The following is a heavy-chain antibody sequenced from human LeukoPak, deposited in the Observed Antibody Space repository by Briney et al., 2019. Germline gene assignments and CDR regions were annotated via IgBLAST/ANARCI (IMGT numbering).Heavy chain of an antibody. CDR1: GFTFSSYW. CDR2: IKQDGSEK. V-gene: IGHV3-7*01. J-gene: IGHJ4*02. Sequence: GGSLRLSCAASGFTFSSYWMSWVRQAPGKGLEWVANIKQDGSEKYYVDSVKGRFTISRDNAKNSLYLQMNSLRAEDTAVYYCARDREFTIFGVVIPRPYPHFDYWGQGTLVTVSS. CDR3: ARDREFTIFGVVIPRPYPHFDY. D-gene: IGHD3-3*01.